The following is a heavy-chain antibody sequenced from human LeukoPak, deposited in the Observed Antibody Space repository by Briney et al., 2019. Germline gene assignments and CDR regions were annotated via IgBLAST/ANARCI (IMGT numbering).Heavy chain of an antibody. CDR1: GFTFSSYA. J-gene: IGHJ4*02. V-gene: IGHV3-23*01. CDR2: ISGSGGSTYYAYT. CDR3: AKDGDYYDSSGPFDY. D-gene: IGHD3-22*01. Sequence: SGGSLRLSCAASGFTFSSYAMSWVRQAPGKGLEWVSAISGSGGSTYYAYTYYADSVKGRFTISRDNSKNTLYLQMNSLRAEDTAVYYCAKDGDYYDSSGPFDYWGQGTLVTVSS.